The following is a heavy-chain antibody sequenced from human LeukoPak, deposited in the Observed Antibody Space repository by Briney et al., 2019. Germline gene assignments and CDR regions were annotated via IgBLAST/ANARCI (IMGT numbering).Heavy chain of an antibody. V-gene: IGHV3-48*01. CDR1: GFTFSSYS. CDR2: ISSTSSAI. Sequence: GGSLRLSCAASGFTFSSYSVNWVRQGPGKGLEWVSYISSTSSAIYYADFVKGRFTISRDNAKNSLYLQMNSLRAEDTAVYYCARGAVDTAMVMDFWGQGTLVTVSS. CDR3: ARGAVDTAMVMDF. J-gene: IGHJ4*02. D-gene: IGHD5-18*01.